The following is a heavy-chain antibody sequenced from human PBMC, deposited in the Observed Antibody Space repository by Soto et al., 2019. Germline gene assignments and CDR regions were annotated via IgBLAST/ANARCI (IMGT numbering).Heavy chain of an antibody. CDR2: IIPIFGTA. D-gene: IGHD3-10*01. Sequence: GASVKVSCKASGGTFSSYAISWVRQAPGQGLEWMGGIIPIFGTANYAQKFQGRVTITADESTSTAYMELSSLRSEDTAVYYCASSGPITMVRGVTNFDYWGQGTLVTVSS. CDR1: GGTFSSYA. J-gene: IGHJ4*02. CDR3: ASSGPITMVRGVTNFDY. V-gene: IGHV1-69*13.